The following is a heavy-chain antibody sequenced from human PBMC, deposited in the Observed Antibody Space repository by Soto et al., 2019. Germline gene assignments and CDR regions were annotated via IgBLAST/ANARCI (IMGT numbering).Heavy chain of an antibody. Sequence: SETLSLTCTVSGGSISSYYWSWIRQPPGKGLEWIGYIYYSGGTNYNPSLKSRVTISVDTSKNQFSLKLSSVTAADTAVYYCARSLAPPAEYFQHWGQGTLVTVSS. J-gene: IGHJ1*01. CDR1: GGSISSYY. CDR3: ARSLAPPAEYFQH. V-gene: IGHV4-59*08. CDR2: IYYSGGT.